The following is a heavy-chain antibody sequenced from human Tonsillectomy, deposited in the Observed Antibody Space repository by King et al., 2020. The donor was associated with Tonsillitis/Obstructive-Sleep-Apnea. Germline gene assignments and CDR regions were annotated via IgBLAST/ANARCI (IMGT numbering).Heavy chain of an antibody. CDR1: GFSFSSYT. D-gene: IGHD3-9*01. J-gene: IGHJ4*02. Sequence: VQLVESGGGLVKPGGSLRLSCAASGFSFSSYTMNWVRQAPGKGLEWVSSLSSSSGYIYYADSVKGRFTISRDNARNSLYLQMNSLRAEDTAVYYCTRDRGILIGYYPFDCSGQGTLVTVSS. CDR2: LSSSSGYI. CDR3: TRDRGILIGYYPFDC. V-gene: IGHV3-21*01.